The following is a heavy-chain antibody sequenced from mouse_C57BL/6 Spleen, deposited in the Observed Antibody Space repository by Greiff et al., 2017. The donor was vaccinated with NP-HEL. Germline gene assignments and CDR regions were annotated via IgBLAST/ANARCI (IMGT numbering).Heavy chain of an antibody. CDR3: GGVGRAMDY. CDR1: GFNIKDYY. J-gene: IGHJ4*01. V-gene: IGHV14-1*01. D-gene: IGHD1-1*01. CDR2: IDPGDGDT. Sequence: VQLQQSGAELVRPGASVKLSCTASGFNIKDYYMHWVKQRPEQGLEWIGRIDPGDGDTDYAPKFQGKATMTADTSSNTAYLQLSSLTSGDSAVYYCGGVGRAMDYWGQGTSVTVAS.